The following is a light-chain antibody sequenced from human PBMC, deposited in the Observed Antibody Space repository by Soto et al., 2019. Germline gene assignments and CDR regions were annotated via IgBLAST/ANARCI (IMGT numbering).Light chain of an antibody. CDR2: DAS. Sequence: DIPMTQSPSTRSASVGDGVTITCRASQRISTWLAWYQQKPGKAPNLLISDASSLETGVPSRFSGSGSGTEFTLTIKSLKPDDFATYYCQQYKSYWTFGQGTKLDIK. CDR3: QQYKSYWT. J-gene: IGKJ1*01. CDR1: QRISTW. V-gene: IGKV1-5*01.